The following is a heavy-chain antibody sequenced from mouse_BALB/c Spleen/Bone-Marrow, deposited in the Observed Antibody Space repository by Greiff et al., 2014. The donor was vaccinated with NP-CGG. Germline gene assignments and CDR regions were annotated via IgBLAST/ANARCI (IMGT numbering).Heavy chain of an antibody. V-gene: IGHV2-9*02. CDR2: IWAGGST. D-gene: IGHD2-3*01. CDR1: GFSLTSYG. Sequence: VQLVESGPGLVAPSQSLSNTCTVSGFSLTSYGVHWVRQPPGKGLEWLGVIWAGGSTNYNSALMSRLSISKDNSKSQVFLKMNSLQTDDTAMYYCARVYLWYFDVWGAGTTVTVSS. CDR3: ARVYLWYFDV. J-gene: IGHJ1*01.